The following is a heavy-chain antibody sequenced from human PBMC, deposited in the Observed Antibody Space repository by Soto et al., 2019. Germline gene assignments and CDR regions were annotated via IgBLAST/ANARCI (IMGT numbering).Heavy chain of an antibody. CDR1: GYSISSGYY. V-gene: IGHV4-38-2*02. CDR2: IYHSGST. J-gene: IGHJ5*02. D-gene: IGHD5-18*01. CDR3: ARDRGSYGYYNWFDP. Sequence: TSETLSLTCAVSGYSISSGYYWGWIRQPPGKGLEWIGSIYHSGSTYYNPSLKSRVTISVDTSKNQFSLKLSSVTAADTAVYYCARDRGSYGYYNWFDPWGQGTLVTVSS.